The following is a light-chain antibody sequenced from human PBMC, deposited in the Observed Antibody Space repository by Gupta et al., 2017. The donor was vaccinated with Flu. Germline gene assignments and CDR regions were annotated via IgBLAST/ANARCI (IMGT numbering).Light chain of an antibody. Sequence: STLSASVGVRVTITCRASQSISSWLAWYQQKPGKAPKLLIYKASSLESGVPSRFSGSGSGTEFTLTISSLQPDDFATYYCQQYNSYPMYTFGQGTKLEIK. CDR1: QSISSW. CDR2: KAS. CDR3: QQYNSYPMYT. V-gene: IGKV1-5*03. J-gene: IGKJ2*01.